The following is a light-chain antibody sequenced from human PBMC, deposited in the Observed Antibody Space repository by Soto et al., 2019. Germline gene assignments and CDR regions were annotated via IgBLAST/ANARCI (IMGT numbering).Light chain of an antibody. CDR1: SSNIGRNP. V-gene: IGLV1-44*01. CDR3: AAWDGSLNGVL. Sequence: QTVVTQPPSASGTPGQRVTISCSGSSSNIGRNPVNWYQQLPGTAPKLLLYSNDQRPSGVPDRFSGSKSGTSASLAISGLQSEDVAEYYCAAWDGSLNGVLFGGGTKVTVL. CDR2: SND. J-gene: IGLJ2*01.